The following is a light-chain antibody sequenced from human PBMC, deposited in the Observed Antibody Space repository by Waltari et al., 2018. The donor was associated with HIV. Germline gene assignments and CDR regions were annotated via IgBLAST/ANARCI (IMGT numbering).Light chain of an antibody. J-gene: IGLJ2*01. CDR3: QVWVDSRDVAVI. V-gene: IGLV3-21*04. CDR1: NIGGHL. Sequence: SYALTQPPSVSVAPGKTARIPCGGDNIGGHLVHWYQQKPGQAPALVICDASDRPSGIPERFSGSNSGNTATLTISRVEGGDEADYYCQVWVDSRDVAVIFGGGTKLTVL. CDR2: DAS.